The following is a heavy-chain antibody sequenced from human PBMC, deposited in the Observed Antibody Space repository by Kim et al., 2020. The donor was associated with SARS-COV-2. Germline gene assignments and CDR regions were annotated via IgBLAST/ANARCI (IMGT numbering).Heavy chain of an antibody. D-gene: IGHD5-18*01. V-gene: IGHV3-21*01. J-gene: IGHJ4*02. Sequence: YADSVMGRFTISRDNAKNSLYLQMNSLRAEDTAVYYCARDLEMATAVFDYWGQGTLVTVSS. CDR3: ARDLEMATAVFDY.